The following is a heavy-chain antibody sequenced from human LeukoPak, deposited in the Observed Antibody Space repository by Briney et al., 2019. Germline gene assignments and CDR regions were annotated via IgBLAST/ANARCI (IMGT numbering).Heavy chain of an antibody. D-gene: IGHD3-10*01. CDR1: GFTVSSNY. CDR2: IKQDGSEK. J-gene: IGHJ5*02. V-gene: IGHV3-7*01. CDR3: ARDTIWFGEPTPTWFDP. Sequence: GGSLRLSCAASGFTVSSNYMSWVRQAPGKGLEWVANIKQDGSEKYYVDSVKGRFTISRDNARKSLFLQLNSLRAEDTAVYYCARDTIWFGEPTPTWFDPRGQGTRVTVSS.